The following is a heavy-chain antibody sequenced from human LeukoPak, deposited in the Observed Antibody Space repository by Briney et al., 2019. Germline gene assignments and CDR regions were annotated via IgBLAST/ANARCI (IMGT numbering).Heavy chain of an antibody. J-gene: IGHJ4*02. CDR1: GFTFSIAW. CDR2: IKTKTDGGTT. D-gene: IGHD3-10*01. V-gene: IGHV3-15*01. CDR3: TSDYGSGSYRYFNY. Sequence: GGSLRLSCAASGFTFSIAWMSWVRQAPGKGLEWVGRIKTKTDGGTTDYAAPVKGRFTISRDDSKNTLYLQMNSLKTEDTAVYYCTSDYGSGSYRYFNYWGQGTLVTVSS.